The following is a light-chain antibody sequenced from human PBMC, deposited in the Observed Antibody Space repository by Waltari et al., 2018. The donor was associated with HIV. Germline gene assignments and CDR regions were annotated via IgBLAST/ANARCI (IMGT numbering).Light chain of an antibody. V-gene: IGLV1-44*01. J-gene: IGLJ1*01. CDR3: AAWDDSLNGYV. Sequence: QSVLTQPPSASGTTGPRVTISCSGSSPNLGGNTVNCYQQLPGTAPQLLIYSNNQRPSGVPDRFSGSKSGTSASLAISGLQSEDEADYYCAAWDDSLNGYVFGTGTKVTVL. CDR1: SPNLGGNT. CDR2: SNN.